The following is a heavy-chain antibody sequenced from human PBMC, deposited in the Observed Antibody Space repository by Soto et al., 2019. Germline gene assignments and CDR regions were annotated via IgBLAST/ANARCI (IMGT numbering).Heavy chain of an antibody. CDR1: GYNFTTFW. CDR3: ARLGFPGAIYFDS. J-gene: IGHJ4*02. CDR2: IYPGDSET. Sequence: PGESLKISCKGSGYNFTTFWIGWVHQMPGKGLEWMGIIYPGDSETKYSPDFEGQVTISADRSTNTAYLQWRSLRASDTAMYYCARLGFPGAIYFDSWGLGTLVTVSS. V-gene: IGHV5-51*07.